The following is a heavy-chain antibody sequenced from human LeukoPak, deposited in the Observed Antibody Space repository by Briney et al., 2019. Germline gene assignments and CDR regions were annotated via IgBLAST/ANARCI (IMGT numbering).Heavy chain of an antibody. CDR2: ISGSGGST. Sequence: GGTLRLSCAASGFTFSSYGMSWVRQAPGKGLEWVSAISGSGGSTYYADSVKGRFTISRDNSKNTLYLQMNSLRAEDTAVYYCARDSVAPLANYYYYMDVWGKGTTVTVSS. V-gene: IGHV3-23*01. J-gene: IGHJ6*03. CDR1: GFTFSSYG. CDR3: ARDSVAPLANYYYYMDV. D-gene: IGHD5-12*01.